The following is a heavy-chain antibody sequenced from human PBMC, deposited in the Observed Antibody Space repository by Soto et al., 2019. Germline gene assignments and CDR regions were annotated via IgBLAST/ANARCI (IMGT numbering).Heavy chain of an antibody. CDR2: VYYSGST. J-gene: IGHJ4*02. D-gene: IGHD6-13*01. CDR3: ARQKRGIAPYVS. V-gene: IGHV4-61*08. Sequence: PSETMSLTCTVSGASVSSRDHHWSWIRQPPGKGLEWIGYVYYSGSTHYNSSLKSRVTISVDTSKNQFSLNLSSVTAADTAVYYCARQKRGIAPYVSGGQGTLVSVSS. CDR1: GASVSSRDHH.